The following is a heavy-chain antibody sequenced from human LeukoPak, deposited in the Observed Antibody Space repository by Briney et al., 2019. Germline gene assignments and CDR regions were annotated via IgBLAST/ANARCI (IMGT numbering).Heavy chain of an antibody. CDR3: ARGAAAAGTGYYYYGMDV. V-gene: IGHV4-59*01. Sequence: PSETLSLTCTVSGGSISSYYWSWIRQPPGKGLEWIGYIYYSGSTNYNPSLKSRVTISVDTSKNQFSLKLSSVTAADTAVYYCARGAAAAGTGYYYYGMDVWGQGTTVTVSS. J-gene: IGHJ6*02. CDR1: GGSISSYY. CDR2: IYYSGST. D-gene: IGHD6-13*01.